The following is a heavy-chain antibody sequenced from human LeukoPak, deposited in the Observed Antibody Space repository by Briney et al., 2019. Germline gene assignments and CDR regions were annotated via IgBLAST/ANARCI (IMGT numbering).Heavy chain of an antibody. V-gene: IGHV3-9*01. Sequence: GRSLRLSCVASGYTFDNYAMHWVRQPPGKGLEWVSGISWNSGSIRYADSVKGRIAISRDNAKNSLYLQMSSLRAEDTALYYCAKAIRHGAGSYDAFDVWGQGTMVTVSS. CDR3: AKAIRHGAGSYDAFDV. J-gene: IGHJ3*01. CDR2: ISWNSGSI. CDR1: GYTFDNYA. D-gene: IGHD3-10*01.